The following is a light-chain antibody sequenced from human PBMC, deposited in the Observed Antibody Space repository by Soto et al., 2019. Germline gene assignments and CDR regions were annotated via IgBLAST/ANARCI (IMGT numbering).Light chain of an antibody. CDR2: EAS. Sequence: DIQMTHSPSTLSASVVYRVTITCLASQSIKSWLAWYQQKPGKAPKLLIYEASSLGSGVPSRFGGSGSGTEFTLTISSLQPDDFATYYCQKYNTYSWKCGQGNKGDIK. CDR1: QSIKSW. J-gene: IGKJ1*01. CDR3: QKYNTYSWK. V-gene: IGKV1-5*03.